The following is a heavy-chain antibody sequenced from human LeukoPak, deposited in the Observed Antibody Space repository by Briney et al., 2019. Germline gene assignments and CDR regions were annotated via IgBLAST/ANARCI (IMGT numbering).Heavy chain of an antibody. CDR3: ARAISGYNDY. V-gene: IGHV4-34*01. J-gene: IGHJ4*02. CDR2: INHSGST. Sequence: PSETLSLTCAVYGGSFSGYYWSWIRQPPGKGLEWIGEINHSGSTNYNPSLKSRVTISVDTSKNQFSLNLSSVSAADTAVYYCARAISGYNDYWGQGTLVTVSS. CDR1: GGSFSGYY. D-gene: IGHD3-22*01.